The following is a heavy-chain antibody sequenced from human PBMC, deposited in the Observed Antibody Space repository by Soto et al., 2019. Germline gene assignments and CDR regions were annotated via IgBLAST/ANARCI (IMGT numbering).Heavy chain of an antibody. CDR3: ARVYCSGGSCYYFDY. Sequence: QVQLVQSGAEVKKPGSSVKVSCTASGGTFSSYTISWVRQAPGQGLEWMGRIIPILGIANYAQKFQGRVTITADKSTSTAYMELSSLRSEDTAVYYCARVYCSGGSCYYFDYWGQGTLVTVSS. J-gene: IGHJ4*02. D-gene: IGHD2-15*01. CDR1: GGTFSSYT. V-gene: IGHV1-69*02. CDR2: IIPILGIA.